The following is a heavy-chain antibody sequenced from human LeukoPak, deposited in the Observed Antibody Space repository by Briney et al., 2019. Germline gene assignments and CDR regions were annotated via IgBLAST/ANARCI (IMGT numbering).Heavy chain of an antibody. Sequence: PGGSLRLSCEASGFTFSKFWMHWVRQAPGKGLVWVSRIKSDGSGITYADSVKGRFTIARDSDTNTLYLQMHSLRAEDTAVYYCASSYSYPDSGAYYPYHIGSNMDVWGQGTTVTVSS. CDR3: ASSYSYPDSGAYYPYHIGSNMDV. J-gene: IGHJ6*02. D-gene: IGHD3-22*01. CDR1: GFTFSKFW. CDR2: IKSDGSGI. V-gene: IGHV3-74*03.